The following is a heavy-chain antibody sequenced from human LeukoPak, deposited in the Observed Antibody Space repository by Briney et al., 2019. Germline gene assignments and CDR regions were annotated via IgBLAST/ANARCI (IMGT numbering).Heavy chain of an antibody. D-gene: IGHD3-22*01. CDR2: MRYIGNA. Sequence: ALSLTCILSVGSPTIADSYWSWTRHQPGKGLEWLSYMRYIGNAYYKTSLKTRLTMSVDTPKNQFSLNLSSVTAADTGLYYCARYYFDRRGYSNWFEPWGQGTLFTVS. V-gene: IGHV4-30-4*01. CDR3: ARYYFDRRGYSNWFEP. J-gene: IGHJ5*02. CDR1: VGSPTIADSY.